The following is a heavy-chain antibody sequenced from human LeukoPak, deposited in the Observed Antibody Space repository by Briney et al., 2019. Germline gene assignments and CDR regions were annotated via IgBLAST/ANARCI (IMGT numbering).Heavy chain of an antibody. CDR2: ISTSSSYI. CDR1: GFTFSSYS. Sequence: GGSLRLSCAASGFTFSSYSMNWVRQAPGKGLEWVSSISTSSSYIYYADSVRGRFTISRGNAKNSLYLQMNSLRAEDTAVYSCARGADGVSSNSRGWFDPWGQGTLVTVSS. D-gene: IGHD2-15*01. J-gene: IGHJ5*02. V-gene: IGHV3-21*01. CDR3: ARGADGVSSNSRGWFDP.